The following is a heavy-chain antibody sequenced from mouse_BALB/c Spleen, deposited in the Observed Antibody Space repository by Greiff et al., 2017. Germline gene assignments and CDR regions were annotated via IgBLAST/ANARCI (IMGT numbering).Heavy chain of an antibody. Sequence: VKLQESGPGLVAPSQSLSITCTVSGFSLTSYGVHWVRQPPGKGLEWLGVIWAGGSTNYNSALMSRLSISKDNSKSQVFLKMNSLQTDDTAMYYCARGGENWDVFAYWGQGTLVTVSA. CDR1: GFSLTSYG. D-gene: IGHD4-1*01. CDR3: ARGGENWDVFAY. CDR2: IWAGGST. V-gene: IGHV2-9*02. J-gene: IGHJ3*01.